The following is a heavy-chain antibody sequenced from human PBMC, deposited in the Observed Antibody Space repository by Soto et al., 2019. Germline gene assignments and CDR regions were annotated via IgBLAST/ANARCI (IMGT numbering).Heavy chain of an antibody. V-gene: IGHV4-39*01. CDR3: VSQRTSVLTQAYFDY. D-gene: IGHD2-8*01. CDR1: GGSVSNSDYY. Sequence: LSLTCTVSGGSVSNSDYYWGWIRQSPGKGLEWIGSVYYRGRSYSKSSVKSRVTISVDTSKNQFSLNLNSVTASDTAVYFCVSQRTSVLTQAYFDYWGPGALVTVSS. J-gene: IGHJ4*02. CDR2: VYYRGRS.